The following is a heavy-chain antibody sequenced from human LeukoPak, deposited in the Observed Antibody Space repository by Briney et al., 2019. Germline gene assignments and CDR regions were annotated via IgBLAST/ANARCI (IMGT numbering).Heavy chain of an antibody. D-gene: IGHD6-19*01. J-gene: IGHJ4*02. CDR2: IWYDGSSK. CDR1: GFTFSSYG. CDR3: ARDPSSGWSGSCDY. V-gene: IGHV3-33*01. Sequence: GGSLRLSCAASGFTFSSYGMHWVRQAPGKGLEWVAVIWYDGSSKYYADSVKGRFTISRDNSKNTLYLQMNSLRAEDTAVYYCARDPSSGWSGSCDYWGQGTLVTVSS.